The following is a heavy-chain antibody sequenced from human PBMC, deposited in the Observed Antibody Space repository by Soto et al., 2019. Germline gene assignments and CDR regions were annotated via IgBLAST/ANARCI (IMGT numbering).Heavy chain of an antibody. CDR1: GGSISSSSYY. CDR2: IYYSGST. V-gene: IGHV4-39*01. Sequence: SETLSLTCTVSGGSISSSSYYWGWIRQPPGKGLEWIGSIYYSGSTYYNPSLKSRVTISVDTSKNQFSLKLSSVTAADTAVYYCARQANIVVVPAAHFDYWGQGTLVTVSS. D-gene: IGHD2-2*01. CDR3: ARQANIVVVPAAHFDY. J-gene: IGHJ4*02.